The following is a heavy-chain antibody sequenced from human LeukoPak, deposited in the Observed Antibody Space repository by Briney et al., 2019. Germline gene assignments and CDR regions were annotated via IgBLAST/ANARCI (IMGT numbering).Heavy chain of an antibody. CDR3: ARDRDYSSDLYFYYYMDV. D-gene: IGHD5-12*01. CDR1: GYTFTNYY. CDR2: ISPSGAST. J-gene: IGHJ6*03. Sequence: GASVKVSCKASGYTFTNYYMHWVRQAPGQGLEWMGMISPSGASTSYAQKFQGRVTMTRDVSTSTVYMELSSLRSEDTAVYYCARDRDYSSDLYFYYYMDVWGKGTTVTISS. V-gene: IGHV1-46*01.